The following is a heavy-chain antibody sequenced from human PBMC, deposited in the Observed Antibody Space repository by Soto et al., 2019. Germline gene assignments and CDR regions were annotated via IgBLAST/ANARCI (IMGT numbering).Heavy chain of an antibody. Sequence: ETLSLTCTVSGGSISSYYWSWIRQPPGKGLEWIGYIYYSGSTNYNPSLKSRVTISVDTSKNQFSLKLSSVTAADTAVYYCARGPYCSGGSCHPPGGRNYYGMDVWGQGTTVTVSS. CDR1: GGSISSYY. CDR3: ARGPYCSGGSCHPPGGRNYYGMDV. J-gene: IGHJ6*02. V-gene: IGHV4-59*01. D-gene: IGHD2-15*01. CDR2: IYYSGST.